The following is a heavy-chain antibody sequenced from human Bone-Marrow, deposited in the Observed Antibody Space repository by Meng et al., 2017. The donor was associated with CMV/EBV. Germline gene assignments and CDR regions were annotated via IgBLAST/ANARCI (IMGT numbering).Heavy chain of an antibody. CDR2: IYSGGSST. J-gene: IGHJ4*02. CDR3: AKGNQGDY. Sequence: ETLSLTCAASGFTFSSYAMSWVRQAPGKGLEWVSVIYSGGSSTYYADSVKGRFTISRDNSKNTLYLQMNSLRAEDTAVYYCAKGNQGDYWGQGTLVTVSS. CDR1: GFTFSSYA. D-gene: IGHD1-14*01. V-gene: IGHV3-23*03.